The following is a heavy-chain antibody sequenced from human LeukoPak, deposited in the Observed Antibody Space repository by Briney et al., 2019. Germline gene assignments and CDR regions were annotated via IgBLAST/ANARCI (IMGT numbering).Heavy chain of an antibody. Sequence: ASVKVSCKASGYTFTSYYMHWVRQAPGQGLEWMGIINPSGGSTSHAQKFQGRVTMTRDTSTSTVYMELSSLRSEDTAVYYCARGQHYYDSSGYYLLAEYFQHWGQGTLVTVSS. V-gene: IGHV1-46*01. CDR3: ARGQHYYDSSGYYLLAEYFQH. CDR2: INPSGGST. J-gene: IGHJ1*01. CDR1: GYTFTSYY. D-gene: IGHD3-22*01.